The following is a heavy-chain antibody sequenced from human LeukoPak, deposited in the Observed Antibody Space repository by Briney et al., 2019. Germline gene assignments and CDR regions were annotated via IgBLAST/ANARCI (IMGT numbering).Heavy chain of an antibody. Sequence: GGSLRLSCAASGFTFSSYSMNWVRQAPGKGLEWVSSISSSSSYIYYADSVKGRFTISRDNAKNSLYLQMNSLRAEDTALYYCAKDMSGSESSNFDYWGQGTLVTVSS. D-gene: IGHD6-25*01. J-gene: IGHJ4*02. CDR1: GFTFSSYS. CDR2: ISSSSSYI. V-gene: IGHV3-21*04. CDR3: AKDMSGSESSNFDY.